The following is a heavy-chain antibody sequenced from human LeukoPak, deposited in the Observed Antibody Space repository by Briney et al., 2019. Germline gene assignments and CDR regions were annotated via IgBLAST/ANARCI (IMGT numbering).Heavy chain of an antibody. D-gene: IGHD6-19*01. CDR1: GLTFSKSA. V-gene: IGHV3-23*01. Sequence: GGSLRLSCAASGLTFSKSALTWVRQAPGKGLEWVSAVVGSGGSTYYADSVRGRFTISRDNSKNMLYLQMNSLRAEDTAVYYCAKGTAVADIYFDSWGQGTLVTVSS. J-gene: IGHJ4*02. CDR3: AKGTAVADIYFDS. CDR2: VVGSGGST.